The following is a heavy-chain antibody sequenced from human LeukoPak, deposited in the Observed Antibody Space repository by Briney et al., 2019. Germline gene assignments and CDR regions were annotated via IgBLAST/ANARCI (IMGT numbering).Heavy chain of an antibody. D-gene: IGHD1-7*01. CDR1: GFTFSSYA. J-gene: IGHJ4*02. CDR2: ISYDGSNI. V-gene: IGHV3-30-3*01. CDR3: AREPRTITGTRGDY. Sequence: GGSLRLPCAASGFTFSSYAMHGARQAPGEGVEWVAVISYDGSNIYCADSVKGRYTISRDNSKNTLYLQMNSLRAEDTAVYYCAREPRTITGTRGDYWGQGTLVTVSS.